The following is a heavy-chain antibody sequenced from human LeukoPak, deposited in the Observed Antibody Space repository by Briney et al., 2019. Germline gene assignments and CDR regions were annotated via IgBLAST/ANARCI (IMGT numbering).Heavy chain of an antibody. V-gene: IGHV1-8*01. D-gene: IGHD6-19*01. CDR2: MSPNSGNT. CDR3: ARDWGYSSD. Sequence: ASVKVSCKASGYTFTSYDINWVRQATGQGLEWMGWMSPNSGNTGYAQKFQDRVTMTRDTSIGTAYMELSSLRSEDTAVYYCARDWGYSSDWGQGTTVTVSS. J-gene: IGHJ6*02. CDR1: GYTFTSYD.